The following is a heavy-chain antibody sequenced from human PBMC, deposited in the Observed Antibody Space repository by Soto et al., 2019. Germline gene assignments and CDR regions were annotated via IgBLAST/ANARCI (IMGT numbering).Heavy chain of an antibody. CDR2: ISYDGSNK. J-gene: IGHJ3*02. D-gene: IGHD6-19*01. V-gene: IGHV3-30-3*01. Sequence: PGGSLRLSCAASGFTFSSYAMHWVRQAPGKGLEWVAVISYDGSNKYYADSVKGRLTISRDNSKNTLYLQMNSLRAEDTAVYYCARGDPLNRIAVAVAFDIWGQGTMVTVSS. CDR1: GFTFSSYA. CDR3: ARGDPLNRIAVAVAFDI.